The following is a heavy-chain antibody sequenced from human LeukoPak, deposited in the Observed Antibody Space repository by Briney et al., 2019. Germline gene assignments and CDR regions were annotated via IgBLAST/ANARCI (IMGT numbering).Heavy chain of an antibody. V-gene: IGHV1-46*01. CDR2: INPSGGST. CDR3: ASGYYSSGWPDDNWFDP. D-gene: IGHD6-19*01. Sequence: ASVKVSCKASGYTFTSYYMHWVRQAPGQGLEWMGIINPSGGSTSYAQKFQGRVTMTRDTSTSTVYMELSSLRSEDTAVYYCASGYYSSGWPDDNWFDPWGQGTLVTASS. J-gene: IGHJ5*02. CDR1: GYTFTSYY.